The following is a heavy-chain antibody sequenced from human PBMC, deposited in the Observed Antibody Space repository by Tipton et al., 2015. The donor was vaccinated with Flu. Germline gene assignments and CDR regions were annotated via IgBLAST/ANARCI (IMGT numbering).Heavy chain of an antibody. J-gene: IGHJ6*02. Sequence: SLRLSCAASGFSVSRNYMSWVRQAPGKGPEWVSVIYSGGSTDYADSVKGRFTISRDNSKNTLYLQMNSLRAEDTAVYYCGTYCGGDCYRAPIYYYGLDVWGQGTTVTASS. CDR2: IYSGGST. V-gene: IGHV3-53*01. CDR1: GFSVSRNY. CDR3: GTYCGGDCYRAPIYYYGLDV. D-gene: IGHD2-21*02.